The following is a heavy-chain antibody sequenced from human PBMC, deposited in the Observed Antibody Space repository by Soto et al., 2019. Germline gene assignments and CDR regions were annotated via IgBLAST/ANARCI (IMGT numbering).Heavy chain of an antibody. CDR3: ARGAPYYGDYLLFDP. V-gene: IGHV4-31*03. CDR2: IYYSGST. CDR1: GGSISSGGYY. D-gene: IGHD4-17*01. J-gene: IGHJ5*02. Sequence: QVQLQESGPGLVKPSQTLSLTCTVSGGSISSGGYYWSWIRQHPGKGLEWIGYIYYSGSTYYNPSLKSRVTISVDPSKNQFSLKLSSVTAADTAVYYCARGAPYYGDYLLFDPWGQGTLVTVSS.